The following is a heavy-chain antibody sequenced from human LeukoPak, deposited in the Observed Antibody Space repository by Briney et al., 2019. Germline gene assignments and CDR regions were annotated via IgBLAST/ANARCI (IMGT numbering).Heavy chain of an antibody. D-gene: IGHD5-24*01. CDR2: LNPNSGDT. V-gene: IGHV1-2*02. Sequence: GSVKVSCKASGYTFTSYYMHWVRQAPGQGLEWMGWLNPNSGDTNYAQKFQGRVSMTRDSSISTAYMDLSDLRSDDTAVYSCARGRNIEMTTMSGGSDYWGQGTLVTVSS. CDR3: ARGRNIEMTTMSGGSDY. J-gene: IGHJ4*01. CDR1: GYTFTSYY.